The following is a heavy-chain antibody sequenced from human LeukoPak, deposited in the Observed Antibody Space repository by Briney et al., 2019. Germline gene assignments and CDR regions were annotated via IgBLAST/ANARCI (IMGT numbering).Heavy chain of an antibody. D-gene: IGHD1-26*01. J-gene: IGHJ6*03. V-gene: IGHV3-48*03. CDR1: GFTFSSYE. Sequence: GGSLRLPCAASGFTFSSYEMNWVRQAPGKGLEWGSYISSSGSTIYYADSVKGRFTISRDNAKNSLYLQMNSLRAEDTAVYYCARENSGSYSYYYYYYMDVWGKGTTVTVSS. CDR2: ISSSGSTI. CDR3: ARENSGSYSYYYYYYMDV.